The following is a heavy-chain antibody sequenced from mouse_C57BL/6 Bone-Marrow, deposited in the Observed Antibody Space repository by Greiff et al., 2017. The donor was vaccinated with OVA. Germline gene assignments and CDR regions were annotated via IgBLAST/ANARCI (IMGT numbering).Heavy chain of an antibody. CDR3: ARDYGSSPAWFAY. Sequence: EVQLVESGGGLVKPGGSLKLSCAASGFTFSSYAMSWVRQTPEKRLEWVATISDGGSYTYYPDNVKGRFTISRDNAKNNLYLQLSHLKSEETAMDYGARDYGSSPAWFAYWGQGTLLTVSA. J-gene: IGHJ3*01. D-gene: IGHD1-1*01. CDR2: ISDGGSYT. V-gene: IGHV5-4*01. CDR1: GFTFSSYA.